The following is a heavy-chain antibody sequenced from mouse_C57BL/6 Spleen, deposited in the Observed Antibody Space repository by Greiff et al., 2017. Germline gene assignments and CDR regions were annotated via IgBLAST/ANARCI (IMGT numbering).Heavy chain of an antibody. V-gene: IGHV7-1*01. D-gene: IGHD2-4*01. CDR3: ARDSLYYDYDDYAMDD. Sequence: EVQVVESGGGLVQSGRSLRLSCATSGFTFSDFYMEWVRQAPGKGLEWIAASRNKANDYTTEYSASVKGRFIVSRDTSQSILYLQMNALRAEDTAIYYCARDSLYYDYDDYAMDDWGQGTSVTVSS. CDR1: GFTFSDFY. J-gene: IGHJ4*01. CDR2: SRNKANDYTT.